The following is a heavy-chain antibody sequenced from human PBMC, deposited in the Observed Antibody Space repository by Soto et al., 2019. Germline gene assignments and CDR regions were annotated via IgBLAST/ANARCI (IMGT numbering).Heavy chain of an antibody. Sequence: QVQLVKSGAEVKRPGASVKVSCKTSGYTFTAYYIHWVRQAPGQGLEWMGWTNPNSGVTKSTQKFEGRVTMTRDTSIRTVYMQLSLTSDDTAVYYCARGELDSAPFAPWGQGTLVSV. D-gene: IGHD5-18*01. V-gene: IGHV1-2*02. J-gene: IGHJ5*02. CDR2: TNPNSGVT. CDR3: ARGELDSAPFAP. CDR1: GYTFTAYY.